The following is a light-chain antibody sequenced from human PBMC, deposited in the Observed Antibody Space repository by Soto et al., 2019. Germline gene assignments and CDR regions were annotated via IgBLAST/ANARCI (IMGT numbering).Light chain of an antibody. Sequence: AIRMTQSPSSFSASTGDRVTITCRASQGISSYLAWYQQKPGKAPKLLIYAASTLQSGVPSRFSGSGSGTDFTLTIACLQSEDFATHFCQQYYSYPWTFGQGTQVEIK. J-gene: IGKJ1*01. CDR2: AAS. CDR3: QQYYSYPWT. V-gene: IGKV1-8*01. CDR1: QGISSY.